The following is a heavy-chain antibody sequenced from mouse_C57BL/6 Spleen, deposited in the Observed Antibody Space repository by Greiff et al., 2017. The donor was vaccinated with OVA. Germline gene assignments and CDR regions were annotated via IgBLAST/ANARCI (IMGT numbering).Heavy chain of an antibody. V-gene: IGHV1-69*01. Sequence: QVQLQQPGAELVMPGASVKLSCKASGYTFTSYWMHWVKQRPGQGLEWIGELDPSDSYTNYNQKFKGKSTLTVDKSSSTAYMQLSSLTSEDSAVYYCAKDGYYRMDYWGQGTSVTVSS. CDR1: GYTFTSYW. CDR2: LDPSDSYT. D-gene: IGHD2-3*01. J-gene: IGHJ4*01. CDR3: AKDGYYRMDY.